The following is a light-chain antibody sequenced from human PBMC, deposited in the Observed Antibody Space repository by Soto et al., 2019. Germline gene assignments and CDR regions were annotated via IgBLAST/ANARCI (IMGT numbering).Light chain of an antibody. Sequence: GLTQNKDPLYLSSGEKATLSFRASQSARSTYLAWYQEKPGQAPRLLIYGASSRATGIPARFTGSGSGTDFTLSISRLEPDNFAVYSSQHYDTLSFAQGTRLEI. CDR2: GAS. J-gene: IGKJ5*01. CDR3: QHYDTLS. V-gene: IGKV3-20*01. CDR1: QSARSTY.